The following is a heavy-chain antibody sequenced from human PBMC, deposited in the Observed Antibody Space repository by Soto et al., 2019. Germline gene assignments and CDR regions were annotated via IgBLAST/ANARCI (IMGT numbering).Heavy chain of an antibody. Sequence: HVQLVESGEGVVQPGRALRLSCAAAGFTCSSYGMHWVLQAPGKGREWVAVIWYDGSNKYYADSVKGRFNISRDNSKNTLYLQMNRLRAEDTAVYYCARDSYCEYRYFYGMDVWGQGTTVTVSS. J-gene: IGHJ6*02. D-gene: IGHD2-2*01. CDR2: IWYDGSNK. CDR1: GFTCSSYG. CDR3: ARDSYCEYRYFYGMDV. V-gene: IGHV3-33*01.